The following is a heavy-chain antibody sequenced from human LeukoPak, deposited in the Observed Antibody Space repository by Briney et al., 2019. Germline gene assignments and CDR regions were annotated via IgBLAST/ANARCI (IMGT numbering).Heavy chain of an antibody. D-gene: IGHD3-16*01. J-gene: IGHJ3*02. V-gene: IGHV4-59*01. CDR1: GGSISSYY. CDR2: IYYSAST. CDR3: ARSPLRPGAFDI. Sequence: PSETLSLTCTVSGGSISSYYWSWIRQPPGKGLEGIGYIYYSASTNYNPSLKSRVTISVDTSKNQFSLKLRSVTAADTAVYYCARSPLRPGAFDIWGQGTMVTVSS.